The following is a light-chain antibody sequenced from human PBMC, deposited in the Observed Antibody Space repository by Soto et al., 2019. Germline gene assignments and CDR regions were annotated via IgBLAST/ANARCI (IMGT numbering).Light chain of an antibody. CDR1: SSNIGSHT. CDR2: SNN. J-gene: IGLJ3*02. V-gene: IGLV1-44*01. Sequence: QSVLTQPPSASGTPGQRVTIPCSGSSSNIGSHTVTWYHQLPGTAPKLLIYSNNQRPSGVPDRFSGSKSGTSASLAISGLQSEDEADYYCAAWDDSLNGRVFGGGTKLTVL. CDR3: AAWDDSLNGRV.